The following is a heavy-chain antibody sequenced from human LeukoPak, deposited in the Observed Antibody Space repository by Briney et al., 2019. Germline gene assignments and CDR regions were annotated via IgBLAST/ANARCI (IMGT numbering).Heavy chain of an antibody. CDR1: GYTFSKFG. J-gene: IGHJ4*02. Sequence: ASVKVSCKASGYTFSKFGIGWLRQAPGQGPEWMGWINVYNGNTNHAQKLQGRVTMTTDTSTSTAYLELRSLRSDDTAVYYCARDDPNSGYDFDYWGQGTLVTVSS. CDR2: INVYNGNT. D-gene: IGHD5-12*01. CDR3: ARDDPNSGYDFDY. V-gene: IGHV1-18*01.